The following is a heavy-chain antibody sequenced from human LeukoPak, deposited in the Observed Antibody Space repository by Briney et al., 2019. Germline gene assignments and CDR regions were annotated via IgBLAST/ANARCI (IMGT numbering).Heavy chain of an antibody. CDR1: GYTFTSYA. D-gene: IGHD3-3*01. V-gene: IGHV1-3*01. J-gene: IGHJ4*02. CDR3: ARESRKYDFWSGYCH. Sequence: ALVKVSCKASGYTFTSYAMHWVRQAPGQRLEWMGWINAGNGNTKYSQKFQGRVTITRDTSASTAYMELSSLRSEDTAVYYCARESRKYDFWSGYCHWGQGTLVTVSS. CDR2: INAGNGNT.